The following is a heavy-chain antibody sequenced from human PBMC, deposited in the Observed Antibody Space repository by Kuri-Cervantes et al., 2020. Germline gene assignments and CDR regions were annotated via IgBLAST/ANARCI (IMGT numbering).Heavy chain of an antibody. V-gene: IGHV3-30*18. CDR2: ISYDGSNK. CDR1: GFTFSSYG. J-gene: IGHJ4*02. D-gene: IGHD4-11*01. CDR3: AKPSMGYSNYLGNDY. Sequence: GESLKISCAASGFTFSSYGMHWVRQAPGKGLEWVAVISYDGSNKYYADSVKGRFTIPRDNSKNTLYLQMNSLRAEDTAVYYCAKPSMGYSNYLGNDYWGQGTLVTVSS.